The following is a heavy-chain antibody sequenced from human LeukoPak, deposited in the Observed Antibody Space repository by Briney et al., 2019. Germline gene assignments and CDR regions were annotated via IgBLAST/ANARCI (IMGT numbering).Heavy chain of an antibody. Sequence: PSETLSLTCTVSGGSISSGGYYWSWIRQPPGKGLEWIGEINHSGSTNYNPSPKSRVTISVDTSKNQFSLKLSSVTAADTAVYYCARELHYDFWSGQYYFDYWGQGTLVTVSS. J-gene: IGHJ4*02. CDR1: GGSISSGGYY. CDR3: ARELHYDFWSGQYYFDY. CDR2: INHSGST. V-gene: IGHV4-39*07. D-gene: IGHD3-3*01.